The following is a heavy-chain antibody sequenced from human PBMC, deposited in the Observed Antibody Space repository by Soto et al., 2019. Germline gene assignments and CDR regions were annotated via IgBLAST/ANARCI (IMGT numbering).Heavy chain of an antibody. V-gene: IGHV1-8*02. CDR2: MNPDSGDT. CDR3: ARALAVRDTFDL. J-gene: IGHJ3*01. Sequence: QEQLVQSGAEVRKPGASVKVSCKASGYTFSNFDINWVRQATGQGLEWVGWMNPDSGDTDYSQRFQGRVPMTRDICISTAYMDLSSLGSEDTAVYYCARALAVRDTFDLWGQGTMVSVSS. CDR1: GYTFSNFD. D-gene: IGHD6-19*01.